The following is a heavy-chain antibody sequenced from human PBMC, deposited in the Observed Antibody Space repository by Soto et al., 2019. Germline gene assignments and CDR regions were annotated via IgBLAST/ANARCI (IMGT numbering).Heavy chain of an antibody. CDR3: ARVRITIFGGNYMDV. J-gene: IGHJ6*03. CDR1: GYTFTSYD. CDR2: MNPNSGNT. D-gene: IGHD3-3*01. Sequence: ASVKVCCKASGYTFTSYDINWVRQATGQGLEWMGWMNPNSGNTGYAQKFQGRVTMTRNTSISTAYMELSSLRSEDTAVYYCARVRITIFGGNYMDVWGKGTTVTVSS. V-gene: IGHV1-8*01.